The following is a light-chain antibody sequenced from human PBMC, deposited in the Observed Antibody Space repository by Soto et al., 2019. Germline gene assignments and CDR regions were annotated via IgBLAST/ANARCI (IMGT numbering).Light chain of an antibody. CDR2: GAT. Sequence: EIVMKQSPATLSVSPGEGATLSPRASQSVSLLLARYQQKPGQAPRLLIHGATTRATGIPARFSGSGSGTEFTLTISSLQSEDFAVYYCQQYNNWPRTFGQGTKVDI. J-gene: IGKJ1*01. V-gene: IGKV3-15*01. CDR3: QQYNNWPRT. CDR1: QSVSLL.